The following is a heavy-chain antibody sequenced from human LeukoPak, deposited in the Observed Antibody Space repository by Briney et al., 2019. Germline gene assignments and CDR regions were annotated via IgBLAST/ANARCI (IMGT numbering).Heavy chain of an antibody. V-gene: IGHV4-59*01. CDR3: ARQGITIFGALDY. Sequence: SETLSLTCTVSGGSISSYFWSWIRQPPGKGLEWIGYIYYNGNTNYSPSLKSRVTISVDTSKNQFSLKLSSVTAADTAVYYCARQGITIFGALDYWGRGTLVTVSS. CDR2: IYYNGNT. D-gene: IGHD3-3*01. J-gene: IGHJ4*02. CDR1: GGSISSYF.